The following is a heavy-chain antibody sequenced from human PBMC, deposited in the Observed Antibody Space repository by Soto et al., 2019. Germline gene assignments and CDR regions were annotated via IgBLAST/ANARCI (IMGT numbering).Heavy chain of an antibody. CDR3: AKEMARIGKDAFDI. CDR1: GFTFTNYA. J-gene: IGHJ3*02. CDR2: ISGGGGDST. Sequence: EVQLLESGGRIVQPGGSLRLSCATSGFTFTNYAMSWVRQAPGKGLEWVSAISGGGGDSTYYADSVKGRLTISKDNYKSTLYLQMSSLRAEDTAVYYCAKEMARIGKDAFDIWGQGTMVTVSS. V-gene: IGHV3-23*01.